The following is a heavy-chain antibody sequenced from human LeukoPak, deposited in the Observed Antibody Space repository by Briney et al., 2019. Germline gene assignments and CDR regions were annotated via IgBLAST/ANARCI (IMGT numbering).Heavy chain of an antibody. CDR2: ISGSGGST. J-gene: IGHJ1*01. CDR1: GFTFSSYA. D-gene: IGHD3-10*01. Sequence: PGGSLRLSCAASGFTFSSYAMSWVRQAPGKGLEWVSAISGSGGSTYYADSVKGRFTISRDNSKNTLYLQMNSLRAEDTAVYYCAKVRDYYGSGSYPAGYFQHWGQGTLVTVSS. V-gene: IGHV3-23*01. CDR3: AKVRDYYGSGSYPAGYFQH.